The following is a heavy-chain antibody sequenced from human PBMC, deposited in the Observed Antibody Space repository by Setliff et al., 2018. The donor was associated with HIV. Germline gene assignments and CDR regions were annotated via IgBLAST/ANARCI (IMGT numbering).Heavy chain of an antibody. J-gene: IGHJ4*02. Sequence: GASVKVSCKTSGYSFDNYGLVWVRQAPGQGLEWMGWISGNNANTNYAQKFQDRLTMTTDTSTTTAYMELRRLKSDDTGVYFCAREVGITVFGVVGYFDYWGQGTLVTVS. CDR1: GYSFDNYG. D-gene: IGHD3-3*01. CDR2: ISGNNANT. V-gene: IGHV1-18*01. CDR3: AREVGITVFGVVGYFDY.